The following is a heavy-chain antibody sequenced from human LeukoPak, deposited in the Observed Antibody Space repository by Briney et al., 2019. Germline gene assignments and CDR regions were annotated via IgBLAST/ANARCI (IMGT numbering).Heavy chain of an antibody. J-gene: IGHJ4*02. CDR1: GGSISSGGYS. D-gene: IGHD6-13*01. CDR2: IYHSGST. CDR3: ARDQGSSWYYFDY. V-gene: IGHV4-30-2*01. Sequence: PSETLSLTCAVSGGSISSGGYSWSWIRQPPGKGLEWIGYIYHSGSTSYNPSLKSQVTISVDGSKNQFSLKLSSVSAADTAVYYCARDQGSSWYYFDYWGQGTLVTVSS.